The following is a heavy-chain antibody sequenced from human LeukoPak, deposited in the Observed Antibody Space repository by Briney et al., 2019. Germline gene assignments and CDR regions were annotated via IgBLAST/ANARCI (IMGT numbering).Heavy chain of an antibody. CDR3: ARHVDSYGSFGDY. CDR1: GGTFSSYA. V-gene: IGHV1-69*05. CDR2: IIPIFGTA. D-gene: IGHD5-18*01. J-gene: IGHJ4*02. Sequence: SVKVSCKASGGTFSSYAISWVRQAPGQGREWMGGIIPIFGTANYAQKFQGRVTITTDESTSTAYMELSSLRSEDTAVYYCARHVDSYGSFGDYWGQGTLVTVSS.